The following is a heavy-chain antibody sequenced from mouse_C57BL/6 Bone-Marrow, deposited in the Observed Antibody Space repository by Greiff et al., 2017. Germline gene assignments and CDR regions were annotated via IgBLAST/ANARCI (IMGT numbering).Heavy chain of an antibody. CDR3: ARYYYGSSYGYAMDY. D-gene: IGHD1-1*01. J-gene: IGHJ4*01. Sequence: QVQLKESGAELVRPGTSVTMSCKASGYTFTNYWIGWAKQRPGHGLEWIGDIYPGGGYTNYNEKFKGKATLTADKSSSTAYMQFSSLTSEDSAIYYCARYYYGSSYGYAMDYWGQGTSVTVSS. CDR2: IYPGGGYT. V-gene: IGHV1-63*01. CDR1: GYTFTNYW.